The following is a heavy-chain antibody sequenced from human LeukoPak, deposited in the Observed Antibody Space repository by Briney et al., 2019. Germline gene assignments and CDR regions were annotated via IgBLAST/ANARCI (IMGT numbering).Heavy chain of an antibody. CDR3: AKDRTMVRGVIKAQYFQH. CDR1: GFTFSSYG. D-gene: IGHD3-10*01. V-gene: IGHV3-30*19. J-gene: IGHJ1*01. Sequence: GGSLRLSCTASGFTFSSYGMHWVRVAPGPGLERVAFISSDGGKNFYADSVKGRFTISRDNSKNTLYLQMNSLRAEDTAVYYCAKDRTMVRGVIKAQYFQHWGQGTLVTVSS. CDR2: ISSDGGKN.